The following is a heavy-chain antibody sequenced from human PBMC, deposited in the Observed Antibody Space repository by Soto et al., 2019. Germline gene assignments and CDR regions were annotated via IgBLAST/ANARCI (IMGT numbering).Heavy chain of an antibody. CDR3: ARGEDNWNPFPFDY. CDR1: GFTFSDYY. CDR2: ISSSGSNK. J-gene: IGHJ4*02. Sequence: QVQLVESGGGLVKPGGSLRLSCAASGFTFSDYYMSWLRQAPGKGLEWVSYISSSGSNKYYADSVKGRFTISRDNAKNSLYLQMNSLRVEDTAVYYCARGEDNWNPFPFDYWGQGSLVTVSS. V-gene: IGHV3-11*01. D-gene: IGHD1-20*01.